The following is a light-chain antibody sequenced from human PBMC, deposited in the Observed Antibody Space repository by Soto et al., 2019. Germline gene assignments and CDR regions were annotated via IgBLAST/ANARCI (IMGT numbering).Light chain of an antibody. Sequence: DIQMTQSPSSLSASVGDRVTITCRASQSISSHLNWYQQKPGKAPNLLIYAASSLQSGVPSRFSGNGSGTDFTLTISSLQPEDFATYYCQQSYSTPLTFGGGTKVEIK. V-gene: IGKV1-39*01. CDR1: QSISSH. CDR2: AAS. CDR3: QQSYSTPLT. J-gene: IGKJ4*01.